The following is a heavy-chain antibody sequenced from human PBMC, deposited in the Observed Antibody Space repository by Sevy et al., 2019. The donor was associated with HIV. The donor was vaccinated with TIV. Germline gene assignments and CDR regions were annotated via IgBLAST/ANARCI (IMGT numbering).Heavy chain of an antibody. V-gene: IGHV4-4*02. CDR3: AAVTGTDILGYYFDS. J-gene: IGHJ4*02. CDR2: IYHRGTT. Sequence: SETLSLTCAVSGGSISGSYWWSWVRQPPGKGLEWVAEIYHRGTTNYNPSLKSRLTISVDKSKSQFSLKLSSMTAADTATYYCAAVTGTDILGYYFDSWGQGALVTVSS. CDR1: GGSISGSYW. D-gene: IGHD6-19*01.